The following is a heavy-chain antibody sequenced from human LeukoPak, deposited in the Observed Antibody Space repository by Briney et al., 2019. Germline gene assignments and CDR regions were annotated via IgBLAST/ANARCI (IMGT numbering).Heavy chain of an antibody. CDR3: ARGARYGSGPGKNWFDP. CDR1: GGSFSGYY. J-gene: IGHJ5*02. V-gene: IGHV4-34*01. Sequence: PSETLSLTCAVYGGSFSGYYWSWIRQPPGKGLEWIGEINHSGSTNYNPSLKSRVTISVDTSKNQFSLKLSSVTAADTAVYYCARGARYGSGPGKNWFDPWGQGTLVTVSS. CDR2: INHSGST. D-gene: IGHD3-10*01.